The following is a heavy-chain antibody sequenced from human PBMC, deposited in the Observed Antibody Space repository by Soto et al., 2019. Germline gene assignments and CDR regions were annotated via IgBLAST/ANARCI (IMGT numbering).Heavy chain of an antibody. J-gene: IGHJ6*02. CDR2: ISYDGSTK. CDR1: GFTFSSYG. Sequence: QVQLVESGGGVVQPGRSLRLSCAASGFTFSSYGMHWVRQAPGKGLEWVAVISYDGSTKYYADSVKGRFTISRDNSKNPMYLQMNSLRAEYTAVYYCAKDGPHRSLYGMDVWGQGTTVTVSS. V-gene: IGHV3-30*18. D-gene: IGHD3-16*01. CDR3: AKDGPHRSLYGMDV.